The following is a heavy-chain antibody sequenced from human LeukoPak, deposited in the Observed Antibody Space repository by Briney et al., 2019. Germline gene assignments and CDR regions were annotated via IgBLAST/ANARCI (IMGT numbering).Heavy chain of an antibody. CDR3: ARERGTLAVAGDAVDI. CDR1: GYTFTGYY. V-gene: IGHV1-2*02. CDR2: INPNSGGT. D-gene: IGHD6-19*01. J-gene: IGHJ3*02. Sequence: AASVKVSPKASGYTFTGYYMHWVRQAPGEGLEWMGWINPNSGGTKYAQKFQGRVTMTRDTSINTAYMEVRRLTSDDTAVYYCARERGTLAVAGDAVDIWGQGTMVTVSS.